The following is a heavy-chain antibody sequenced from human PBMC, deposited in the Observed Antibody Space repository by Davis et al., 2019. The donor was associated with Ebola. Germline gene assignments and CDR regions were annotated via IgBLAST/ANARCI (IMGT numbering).Heavy chain of an antibody. CDR3: AKDRGEDIVATTWRGYYYYGMDV. CDR1: GFTFDDYA. D-gene: IGHD5-12*01. V-gene: IGHV3-43*02. Sequence: PSETLSLTCAASGFTFDDYAMHWVRQAPGKGLEWVSLISGDGGSTYYADSVKGRFTISRDNSKNSLYLQMNSLRTEDTALYYCAKDRGEDIVATTWRGYYYYGMDVWGQGTTVTVSS. CDR2: ISGDGGST. J-gene: IGHJ6*02.